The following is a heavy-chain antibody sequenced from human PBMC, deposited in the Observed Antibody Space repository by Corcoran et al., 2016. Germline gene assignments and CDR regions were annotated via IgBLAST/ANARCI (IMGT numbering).Heavy chain of an antibody. CDR3: ARDGYYGGARDI. V-gene: IGHV1-2*02. Sequence: QEQLVQSGAEVKKPGASVKVSCKASGYTFTGYYMHWVRQAPGQGLEWMGWIYPNSGGTNYARKFQGRVTMSRDTSTSTAYMELSRLRSDDTAVYYCARDGYYGGARDIWGQGTLVAVSS. J-gene: IGHJ3*02. CDR2: IYPNSGGT. D-gene: IGHD3-10*01. CDR1: GYTFTGYY.